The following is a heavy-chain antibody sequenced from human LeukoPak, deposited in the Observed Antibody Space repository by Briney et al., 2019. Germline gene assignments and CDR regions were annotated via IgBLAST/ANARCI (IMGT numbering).Heavy chain of an antibody. CDR1: GGSFSGYY. D-gene: IGHD3-16*01. Sequence: SETLSLTCAVYGGSFSGYYWSWIRQPPGKGLEWIGEINHSGSTNYNPSLKSRVTISVDTSKNQFSLKLSSVTAADTAVYYCARPGSVGDYVWGSFGASFDYWGRGTLVTVAS. V-gene: IGHV4-34*01. J-gene: IGHJ4*02. CDR2: INHSGST. CDR3: ARPGSVGDYVWGSFGASFDY.